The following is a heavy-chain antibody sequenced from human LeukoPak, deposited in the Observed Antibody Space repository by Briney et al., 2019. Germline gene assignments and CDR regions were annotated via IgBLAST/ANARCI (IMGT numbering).Heavy chain of an antibody. D-gene: IGHD3-9*01. CDR3: ARAWTTGTGPHHYMDV. CDR2: IYTSGST. CDR1: GGSISSGSYY. V-gene: IGHV4-61*02. J-gene: IGHJ6*03. Sequence: PSQTLSLTCTVSGGSISSGSYYWSWIRQPAGKGLEWIGRIYTSGSTNYNPSLKSRVTISVDTSKNQFSLKLSSVTAADTAVYYCARAWTTGTGPHHYMDVWGKGTTVTISS.